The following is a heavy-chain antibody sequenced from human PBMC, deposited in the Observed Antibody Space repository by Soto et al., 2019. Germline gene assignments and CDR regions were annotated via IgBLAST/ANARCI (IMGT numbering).Heavy chain of an antibody. CDR3: ARDLFTVTATDY. CDR1: GGSMSRYY. J-gene: IGHJ4*02. Sequence: PSETLSLTCTVSGGSMSRYYWSWIRQPPGKGLECIGYIYYTGSTNYNPSLKSRVTISIDTSKNQTSLKLSSVTAADTAVYYCARDLFTVTATDYWGQGTLVTVSS. CDR2: IYYTGST. V-gene: IGHV4-59*12. D-gene: IGHD4-17*01.